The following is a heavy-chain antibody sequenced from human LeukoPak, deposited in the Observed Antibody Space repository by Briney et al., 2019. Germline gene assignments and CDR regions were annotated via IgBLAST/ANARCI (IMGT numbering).Heavy chain of an antibody. V-gene: IGHV3-48*03. CDR2: ISSSGSTI. D-gene: IGHD4-17*01. J-gene: IGHJ4*02. Sequence: GGSLRLSCAASGFTFSSYEMNWVCQAPGKGLEWGSYISSSGSTIYSAGSVKGRFTISRDNAKNSLYLHMNSLRDEDTAVYYCARVSGTVTLPLDYWGQGTLVTVSS. CDR1: GFTFSSYE. CDR3: ARVSGTVTLPLDY.